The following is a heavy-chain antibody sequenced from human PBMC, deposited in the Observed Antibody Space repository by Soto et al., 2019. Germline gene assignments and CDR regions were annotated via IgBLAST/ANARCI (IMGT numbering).Heavy chain of an antibody. CDR2: TAYTGNT. V-gene: IGHV4-59*01. J-gene: IGHJ5*02. Sequence: SDTKPVPSRVSGVSITAFDWRWIRQFTWKGLEWIAYTAYTGNTNYNASLKSRVTISMDTSKNQLSLKLTSMTAADTAVYYCARDMHTGFTHYFDPSGKGTLVTVSS. CDR3: ARDMHTGFTHYFDP. CDR1: GVSITAFD. D-gene: IGHD5-12*01.